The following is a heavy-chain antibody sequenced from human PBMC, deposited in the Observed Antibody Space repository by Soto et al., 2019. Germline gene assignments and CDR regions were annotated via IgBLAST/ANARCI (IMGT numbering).Heavy chain of an antibody. CDR1: GGSITTYY. CDR3: ARLADY. Sequence: SETLSLTCTVSGGSITTYYWSWIRQPPGKGLEWIGYIYSSGSTNYNPPLKSRVTISLDTSKSQFSLRLTSVTAADTAVYYCARLADYGGQGTLVTVS. CDR2: IYSSGST. J-gene: IGHJ4*02. V-gene: IGHV4-59*08.